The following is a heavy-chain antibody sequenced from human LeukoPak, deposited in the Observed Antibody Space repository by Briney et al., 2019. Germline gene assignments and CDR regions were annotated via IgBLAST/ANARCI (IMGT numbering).Heavy chain of an antibody. V-gene: IGHV3-21*01. Sequence: GGSLRLSCSASIASRFTFSTSSMSWVRQAPGKGLEWVSSITSSGSYVYYADSVEGRFTISRDNAKNSLFLEMNRLSAEDTAVYYCATGYSSGWYFYFQHWGQGSLVSVSS. CDR1: IASRFTFSTSS. D-gene: IGHD6-19*01. J-gene: IGHJ1*01. CDR3: ATGYSSGWYFYFQH. CDR2: ITSSGSYV.